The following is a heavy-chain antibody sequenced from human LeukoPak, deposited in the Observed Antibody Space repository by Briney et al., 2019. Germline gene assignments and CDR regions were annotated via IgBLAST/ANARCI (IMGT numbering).Heavy chain of an antibody. J-gene: IGHJ4*02. D-gene: IGHD3-22*01. CDR2: IWYDGSNK. CDR1: GFTFSSYG. CDR3: ARDRNYYDSSGYLDY. Sequence: GGSLRLSCAASGFTFSSYGMYWVRQAPGKGLEWVAVIWYDGSNKYYADSVKGRFTISRDNSKNTLYLQMNSLRAKDTAVYYCARDRNYYDSSGYLDYWGQGTLVTVSS. V-gene: IGHV3-33*01.